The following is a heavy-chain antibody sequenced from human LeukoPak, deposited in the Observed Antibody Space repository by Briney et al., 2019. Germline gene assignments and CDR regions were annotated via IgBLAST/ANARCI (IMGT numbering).Heavy chain of an antibody. V-gene: IGHV4-39*07. CDR1: GDSISSRSYY. Sequence: PSETLSLTCTVSGDSISSRSYYWGWIRQPPGKGLEWIGEINHSGSTNSNPSLKSRVTVSVDTSKNLFSLKLSSVTAADTAVYYCARVIVVVKKNWFDPWGQGTLVTVSS. CDR3: ARVIVVVKKNWFDP. D-gene: IGHD2-2*01. J-gene: IGHJ5*02. CDR2: INHSGST.